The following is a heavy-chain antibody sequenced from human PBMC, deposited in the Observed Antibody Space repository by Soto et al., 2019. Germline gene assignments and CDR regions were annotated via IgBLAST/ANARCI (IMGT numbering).Heavy chain of an antibody. CDR1: GGTFSSYA. CDR2: IIPIFGTA. CDR3: ASRLVLTRVHAFDI. D-gene: IGHD7-27*01. Sequence: SVKASCKASGGTFSSYAISWVRQAPGQGLEWMGGIIPIFGTANYAQKFQGRVTITADESTSTAYMELSSLRSEDTAVYYCASRLVLTRVHAFDIWGQGTMVTVSS. V-gene: IGHV1-69*13. J-gene: IGHJ3*02.